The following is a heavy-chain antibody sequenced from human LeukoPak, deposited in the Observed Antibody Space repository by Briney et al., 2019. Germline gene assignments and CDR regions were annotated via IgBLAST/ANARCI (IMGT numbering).Heavy chain of an antibody. J-gene: IGHJ4*02. CDR3: ARDGIAVGDY. CDR1: GDSITSHY. Sequence: PSETLSLTCTVSGDSITSHYWSWVRQLAGKGLEWIGRFYTSGSTNYNPSLKSRVTISVDKPKNQFSLRLSSVTAADTAVYYCARDGIAVGDYWGQGTLVTVSS. CDR2: FYTSGST. D-gene: IGHD6-19*01. V-gene: IGHV4-4*07.